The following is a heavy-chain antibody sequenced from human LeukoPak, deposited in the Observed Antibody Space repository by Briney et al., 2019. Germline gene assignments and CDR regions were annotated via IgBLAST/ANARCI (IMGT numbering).Heavy chain of an antibody. CDR2: IKSKTDGGTT. CDR1: GFTFSNAW. Sequence: PGGSLRLSCAASGFTFSNAWMSWVRQAPGKGLEWVGRIKSKTDGGTTDYAAPVKGRFTISRDDSKNTLYLQMNSLKTEDTAVYYCTTGSVVVVSPYYYYMDVWGKGTTVTVSS. V-gene: IGHV3-15*01. J-gene: IGHJ6*03. D-gene: IGHD3-22*01. CDR3: TTGSVVVVSPYYYYMDV.